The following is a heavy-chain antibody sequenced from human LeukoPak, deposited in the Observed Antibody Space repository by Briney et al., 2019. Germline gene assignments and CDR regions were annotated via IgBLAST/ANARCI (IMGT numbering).Heavy chain of an antibody. CDR3: ARDYLWAFDF. Sequence: GGSLILSCAASGFTFSSYSLNWVRQAPGKGLEWVSYISASSGNIKYADSVKGRFTISRDNAKNSLYLQMNSLRAEDTAVYYCARDYLWAFDFWGQGTMVTVSS. D-gene: IGHD3-16*01. CDR1: GFTFSSYS. CDR2: ISASSGNI. V-gene: IGHV3-48*01. J-gene: IGHJ3*01.